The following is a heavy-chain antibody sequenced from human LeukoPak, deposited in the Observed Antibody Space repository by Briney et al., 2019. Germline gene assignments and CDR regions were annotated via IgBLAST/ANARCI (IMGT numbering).Heavy chain of an antibody. Sequence: GGSRRLSCAASGFTFSSYSMNWVRQAPGKGLGWVSYISSSSSTIYYADSVKGRFTISRDNAKNSLYLQMTSLRAEDTAVYYCARVGDTATVRGVYSLDYWGQATLVTVSS. CDR3: ARVGDTATVRGVYSLDY. D-gene: IGHD5-18*01. J-gene: IGHJ4*02. CDR2: ISSSSSTI. CDR1: GFTFSSYS. V-gene: IGHV3-48*04.